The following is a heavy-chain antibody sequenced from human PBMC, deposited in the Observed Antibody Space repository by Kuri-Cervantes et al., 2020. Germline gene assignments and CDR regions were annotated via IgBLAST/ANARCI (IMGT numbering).Heavy chain of an antibody. D-gene: IGHD4-17*01. CDR1: GGSISSSSYY. J-gene: IGHJ6*02. CDR3: ARPRTADYGDYAPSGGYYGMDV. CDR2: IYYSGST. Sequence: SETLSLTCTVSGGSISSSSYYWGWIRQPPGKGLEWIGSIYYSGSTYYNPSLKSRVTISVDTSKNQFSPKLSSVTAADTAVYYCARPRTADYGDYAPSGGYYGMDVWGQGTTVTVSS. V-gene: IGHV4-39*01.